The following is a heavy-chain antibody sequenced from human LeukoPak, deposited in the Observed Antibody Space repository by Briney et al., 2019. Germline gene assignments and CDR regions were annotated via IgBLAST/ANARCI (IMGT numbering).Heavy chain of an antibody. J-gene: IGHJ4*02. Sequence: GGSLRLSCAASGFTFSTYSMHWVRQAPGKGLELVAAISSKGDYTRYADSVKGRFTISRDNPKNTLHLEMSSLRGEDMAVYYCARPSTSGWYAPFFWGQGTLGTVSS. D-gene: IGHD6-19*01. CDR1: GFTFSTYS. CDR3: ARPSTSGWYAPFF. CDR2: ISSKGDYT. V-gene: IGHV3-64*02.